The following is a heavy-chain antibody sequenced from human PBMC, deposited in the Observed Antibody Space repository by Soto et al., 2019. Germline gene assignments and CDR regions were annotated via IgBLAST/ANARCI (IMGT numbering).Heavy chain of an antibody. D-gene: IGHD6-6*01. Sequence: QVQLQESGPGLVKPSQTLSLTCTVSGGSISSGDYYWSWIRQPPGKGLEWIGYIYYSGSTYYNPSLKSRVTISVDTSKNQFSLKLTSVTAADTAVYYCASQQTWYSSSLEFDYWGQGTLVTVSS. CDR3: ASQQTWYSSSLEFDY. CDR1: GGSISSGDYY. J-gene: IGHJ4*02. CDR2: IYYSGST. V-gene: IGHV4-30-4*01.